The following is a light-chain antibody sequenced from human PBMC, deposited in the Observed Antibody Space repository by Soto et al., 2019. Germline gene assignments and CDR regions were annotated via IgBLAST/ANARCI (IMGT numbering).Light chain of an antibody. V-gene: IGKV1-5*01. CDR3: QQYNTYSWT. CDR2: DAS. Sequence: GEIGTISCRANQSISNLLAWYQQKPGKAPKLVIYDASSLESGVPSRFRGSGSGTEFTLTISSLKTDDFATYYCQQYNTYSWTFGQGTKVDIK. J-gene: IGKJ1*01. CDR1: QSISNL.